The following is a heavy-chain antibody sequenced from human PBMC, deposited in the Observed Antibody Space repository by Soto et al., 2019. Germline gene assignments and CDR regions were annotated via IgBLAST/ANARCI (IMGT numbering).Heavy chain of an antibody. CDR3: ARVAY. CDR2: ISSGSSDT. CDR1: GFTFSHVS. Sequence: GSLRLSCEASGFTFSHVSMNWVRQVPGKGLEWVASISSGSSDTWYADSVKGRFIISRDNAQNSLFLQMNTLRPEDTAMYYCARVAYWGPGTQVTVSS. J-gene: IGHJ4*02. V-gene: IGHV3-21*01.